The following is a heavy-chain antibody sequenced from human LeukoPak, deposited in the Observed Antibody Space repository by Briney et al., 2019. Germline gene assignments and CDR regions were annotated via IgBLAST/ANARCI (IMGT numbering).Heavy chain of an antibody. CDR1: GGSISSSSYY. CDR2: IYYSGST. Sequence: SETLSLTCTVSGGSISSSSYYWSWIRQPPGKGLEWIGYIYYSGSTNYNPSLKSRVTISVDTSKSQFSLKLSSVTAADTAVYYCASSCSGGSCYSDYWGQGTLVTVSS. CDR3: ASSCSGGSCYSDY. V-gene: IGHV4-61*01. J-gene: IGHJ4*02. D-gene: IGHD2-15*01.